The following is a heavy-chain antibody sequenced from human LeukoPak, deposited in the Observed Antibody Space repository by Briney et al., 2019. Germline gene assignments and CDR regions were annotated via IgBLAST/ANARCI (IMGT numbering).Heavy chain of an antibody. V-gene: IGHV4-4*07. CDR3: ARGLGVHGGNMLKRPGDAFDI. J-gene: IGHJ3*02. Sequence: SETLSLTCTVSGGSISSYYWSWIRQPAGKGLEWIGRIYTSGSTNYNPSLKSRVTMSVDTSKNQFSLKLSSVTAADTAVYYCARGLGVHGGNMLKRPGDAFDIWGRGTMVTVSS. CDR2: IYTSGST. CDR1: GGSISSYY. D-gene: IGHD4-23*01.